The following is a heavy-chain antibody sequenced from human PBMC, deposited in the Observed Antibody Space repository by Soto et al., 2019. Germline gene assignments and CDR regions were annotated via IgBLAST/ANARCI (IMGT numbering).Heavy chain of an antibody. Sequence: SETLSLTCTVSGGSISSGDYYWSWIRQPPGKGLEWIGYIYYSGSTYYNPSLKSRVTISVDTSKNQFSLKLSSVTAADTAVYYCAGLPHTMVRGVIVYWGQGTLVTVSS. CDR1: GGSISSGDYY. V-gene: IGHV4-30-4*01. CDR2: IYYSGST. D-gene: IGHD3-10*01. J-gene: IGHJ4*02. CDR3: AGLPHTMVRGVIVY.